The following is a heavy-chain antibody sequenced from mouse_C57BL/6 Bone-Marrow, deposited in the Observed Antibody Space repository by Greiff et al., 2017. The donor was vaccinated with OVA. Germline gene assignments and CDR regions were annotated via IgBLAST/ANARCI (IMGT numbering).Heavy chain of an antibody. Sequence: QVQLQQSGPELVKPGASVKLSCKASGYAFSSSWMNWVKQRPGKGLEWIGRIYPGDGDTNYNGKFKGKATLTADKSSSTAYMQLSSLTSEDSAVYFCASPHYYGGTYWGQGTTVTVSS. D-gene: IGHD1-1*01. V-gene: IGHV1-82*01. CDR1: GYAFSSSW. J-gene: IGHJ4*01. CDR3: ASPHYYGGTY. CDR2: IYPGDGDT.